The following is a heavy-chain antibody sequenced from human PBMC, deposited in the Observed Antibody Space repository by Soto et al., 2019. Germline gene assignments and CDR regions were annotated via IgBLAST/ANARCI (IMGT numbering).Heavy chain of an antibody. V-gene: IGHV6-1*01. CDR1: GDSVSSKDAA. Sequence: LSQTLSLTCAISGDSVSSKDAAWNWIRQSPSRGLEWLGRTYYRSKWYNDYAVSVKSRITVNPDTSKNQFSLQLNSVTPEDTAVCYCARRWYRGFDIWCQGKMATVS. CDR3: ARRWYRGFDI. J-gene: IGHJ3*02. D-gene: IGHD6-13*01. CDR2: TYYRSKWYN.